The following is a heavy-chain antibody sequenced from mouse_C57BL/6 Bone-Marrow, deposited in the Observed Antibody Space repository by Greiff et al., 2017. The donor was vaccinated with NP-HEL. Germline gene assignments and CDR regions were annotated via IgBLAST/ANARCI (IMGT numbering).Heavy chain of an antibody. CDR1: GFNIKDDY. D-gene: IGHD2-2*01. CDR3: TTMVTTSDC. J-gene: IGHJ2*01. V-gene: IGHV14-4*01. CDR2: IDPENGDT. Sequence: VQLKESGAELVRPGASVKLSCTASGFNIKDDYMHWVKQRPEQGLEWIGWIDPENGDTEYASKFQGKATITAETSSNTAYLQLSSLTSEDTAIYYCTTMVTTSDCWGQGTTLTVSS.